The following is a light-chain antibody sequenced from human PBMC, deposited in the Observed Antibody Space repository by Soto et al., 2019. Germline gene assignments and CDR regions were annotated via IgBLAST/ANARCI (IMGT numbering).Light chain of an antibody. J-gene: IGLJ1*01. Sequence: SYELTQPPSVSVAPGQTARITCGGDNIGSDSVRWYQQKPGQAPLLVVYDDSDRPSGIPERFSGFSYGNTATLTISRVEAGDEADYYCQVWDGSSDHYVFGTGTKVTVL. CDR1: NIGSDS. V-gene: IGLV3-21*02. CDR3: QVWDGSSDHYV. CDR2: DDS.